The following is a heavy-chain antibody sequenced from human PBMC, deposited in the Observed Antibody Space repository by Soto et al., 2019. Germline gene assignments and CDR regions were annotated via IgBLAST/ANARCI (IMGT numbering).Heavy chain of an antibody. Sequence: GGSLRLSCAASGFTLSSYGMHWVRQAPGKGLEWVAFIQFDESKISYVDSVKGRFTISRDTSKNTLYLQMDSLRAEDTAVYYCARDVSGYGYWGQGTLVTVSS. V-gene: IGHV3-30*02. CDR1: GFTLSSYG. J-gene: IGHJ4*02. D-gene: IGHD5-12*01. CDR2: IQFDESKI. CDR3: ARDVSGYGY.